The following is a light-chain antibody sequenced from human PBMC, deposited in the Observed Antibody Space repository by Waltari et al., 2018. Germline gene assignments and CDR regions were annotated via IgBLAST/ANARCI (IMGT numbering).Light chain of an antibody. J-gene: IGKJ1*01. CDR1: QSVGTS. Sequence: EVVLTQSPGTLSLSPGERATLACRASQSVGTSLAWYQQKPGQAPRLLIYGASRRATGIPDRFSGSGSGTDFSLTISRLEPEDFAVYYCQHYVRLPATFGQGNKVEI. V-gene: IGKV3-20*01. CDR3: QHYVRLPAT. CDR2: GAS.